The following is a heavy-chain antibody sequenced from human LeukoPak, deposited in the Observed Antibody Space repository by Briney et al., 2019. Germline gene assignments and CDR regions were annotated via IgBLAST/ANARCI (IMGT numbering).Heavy chain of an antibody. D-gene: IGHD6-13*01. J-gene: IGHJ4*02. Sequence: GGSLRLSCAASGFTFDDYAMHWVRHVPGKGLEWVSGISWNSGSIGYADSVKGRFTISRDNAKNSLYLQMNSLRAEDTALYYCAKDIRPSARSSWYDYWGQGTLVTVSS. CDR2: ISWNSGSI. CDR3: AKDIRPSARSSWYDY. V-gene: IGHV3-9*01. CDR1: GFTFDDYA.